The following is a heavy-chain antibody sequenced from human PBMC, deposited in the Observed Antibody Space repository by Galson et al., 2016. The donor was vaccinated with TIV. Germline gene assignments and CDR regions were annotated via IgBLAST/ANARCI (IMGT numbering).Heavy chain of an antibody. Sequence: SLRLSCAASGYTFSSYSMNWVRQAPGKGLEWVSSISTYSSGNYISYADPVRGRFTISRDNAKDSLYLQMNRLRAEDTAVYYCARDLTGYYDFDCWGQGTLVTVSS. J-gene: IGHJ4*02. CDR2: ISTYSSGNYI. V-gene: IGHV3-21*03. CDR3: ARDLTGYYDFDC. CDR1: GYTFSSYS. D-gene: IGHD3-9*01.